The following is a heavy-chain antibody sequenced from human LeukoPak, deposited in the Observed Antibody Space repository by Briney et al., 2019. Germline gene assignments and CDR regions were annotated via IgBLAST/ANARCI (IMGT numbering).Heavy chain of an antibody. J-gene: IGHJ4*02. CDR3: ASINYGPDY. D-gene: IGHD3-16*01. CDR1: GCTFSTYW. Sequence: GGSLRLSCAASGCTFSTYWMHWVRQAPGKGLVWVSRIDNDGRGTSYADSVKGRFTISRDNAKNRLYLQMSSLRAEDTAVYYCASINYGPDYWGQGTLVTVSS. CDR2: IDNDGRGT. V-gene: IGHV3-74*01.